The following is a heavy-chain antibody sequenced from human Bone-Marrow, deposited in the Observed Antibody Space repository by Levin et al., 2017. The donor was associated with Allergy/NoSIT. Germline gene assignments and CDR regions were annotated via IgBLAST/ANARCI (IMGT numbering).Heavy chain of an antibody. CDR1: GGSISSGDYY. J-gene: IGHJ5*02. CDR3: ASITVAPYNWFDP. D-gene: IGHD4-23*01. V-gene: IGHV4-30-4*01. CDR2: IYYSGST. Sequence: PSETLSLTCTVSGGSISSGDYYWSWIRQPPGKGLEWIGYIYYSGSTYYNPSLKSRVTISVDTSKNQFSLKLSSVTAADTAVYYCASITVAPYNWFDPWGQGTLVTVSS.